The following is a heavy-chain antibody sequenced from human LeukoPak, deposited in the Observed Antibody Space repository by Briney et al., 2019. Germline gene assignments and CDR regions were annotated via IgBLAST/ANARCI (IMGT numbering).Heavy chain of an antibody. Sequence: GGSLRLSCAASGFSFSGYSMNWVRQAPGKGLECVSSISSRSTDTYYADSLKGRFTISRDNAKNTLHLQMNSLRVEDTAVYYCARGAFDYPGRDYFDYWGQGTQVTVSS. D-gene: IGHD3-9*01. V-gene: IGHV3-21*01. CDR3: ARGAFDYPGRDYFDY. CDR2: ISSRSTDT. J-gene: IGHJ4*02. CDR1: GFSFSGYS.